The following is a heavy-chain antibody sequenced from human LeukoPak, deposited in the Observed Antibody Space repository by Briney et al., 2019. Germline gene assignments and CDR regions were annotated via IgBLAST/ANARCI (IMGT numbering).Heavy chain of an antibody. V-gene: IGHV1-69*06. CDR1: GYTFTGYY. D-gene: IGHD4-17*01. CDR3: ARAYGDYSYYFDY. CDR2: IIPIFGTA. Sequence: GASVKVSCKASGYTFTGYYMHWVRQAPGQGLEWMGGIIPIFGTANYAQKFQGRVTITADKSTSTAYMELSSLRSEDTAVYYCARAYGDYSYYFDYWGQGTLVTVSS. J-gene: IGHJ4*02.